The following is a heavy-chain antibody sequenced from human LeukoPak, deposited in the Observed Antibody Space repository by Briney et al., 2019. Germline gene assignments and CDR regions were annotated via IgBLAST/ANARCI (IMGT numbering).Heavy chain of an antibody. CDR1: GFTFTTYY. D-gene: IGHD3-10*02. Sequence: PGGSLRLSCAASGFTFTTYYMNWVRQAPGKGLEWVSYISSSGSTIYYADSVKGRFTISRDNAKNSLYLQMNSLRAEDTAVYYCAELGITMIGGVWGKGTTVTISS. V-gene: IGHV3-48*03. CDR3: AELGITMIGGV. J-gene: IGHJ6*04. CDR2: ISSSGSTI.